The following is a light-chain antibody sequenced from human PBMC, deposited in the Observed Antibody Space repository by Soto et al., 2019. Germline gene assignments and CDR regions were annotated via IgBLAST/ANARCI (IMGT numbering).Light chain of an antibody. V-gene: IGKV1-9*01. CDR2: YVS. CDR3: QEIDSYPPT. Sequence: DIPLTQSPTFLSAAVGDTITITCQASQDVNSHLAWYQQTPGRAPKLLISYVSTLQSGVPSRFSGSGSRTDFTLTISSLQPEDFATYYCQEIDSYPPTFGQGTRLEIK. J-gene: IGKJ5*01. CDR1: QDVNSH.